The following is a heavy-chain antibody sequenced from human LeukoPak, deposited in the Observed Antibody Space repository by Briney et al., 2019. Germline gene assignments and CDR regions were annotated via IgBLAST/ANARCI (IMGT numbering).Heavy chain of an antibody. CDR1: GFDVSANY. D-gene: IGHD6-13*01. V-gene: IGHV3-66*04. Sequence: TGGSLRLSCAASGFDVSANYMSRVRQAPASALEWVSTIYTGGSTYYADSVKGRFTISRDKSKKTLILQMNNLRGDDTAKYYCARLGFSSHSYWFASWGQGTLVAVSS. CDR3: ARLGFSSHSYWFAS. CDR2: IYTGGST. J-gene: IGHJ5*01.